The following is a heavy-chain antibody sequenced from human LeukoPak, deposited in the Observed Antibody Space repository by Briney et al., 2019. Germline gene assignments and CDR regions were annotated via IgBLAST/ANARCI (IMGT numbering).Heavy chain of an antibody. CDR3: AKRETYSFDS. J-gene: IGHJ4*02. V-gene: IGHV3-23*01. CDR2: IISSGANT. Sequence: GGSLRLSCAASGFTFRSFPMSWVRQAPGKGLEWVSSIISSGANTYYADSVKGRFTISRDNSKNTLYLQMNSLRAEDTAVYYCAKRETYSFDSWGQGTLVTVSS. D-gene: IGHD1-26*01. CDR1: GFTFRSFP.